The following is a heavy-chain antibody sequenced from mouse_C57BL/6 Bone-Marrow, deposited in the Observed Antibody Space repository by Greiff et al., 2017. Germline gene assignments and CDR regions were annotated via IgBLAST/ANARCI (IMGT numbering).Heavy chain of an antibody. V-gene: IGHV7-3*01. CDR1: GFTFTDYY. CDR2: IRNKANGYTT. D-gene: IGHD2-4*01. CDR3: ARYDDYDRYYYAMDY. Sequence: EVKLMESGGGLVQPGGSLSLSCAASGFTFTDYYMSWVRQPPGKALEWLGFIRNKANGYTTEYSASVKGRFTISRDNSKSSLYLKMNALRAEDSATYYCARYDDYDRYYYAMDYWGQGTSVTVSS. J-gene: IGHJ4*01.